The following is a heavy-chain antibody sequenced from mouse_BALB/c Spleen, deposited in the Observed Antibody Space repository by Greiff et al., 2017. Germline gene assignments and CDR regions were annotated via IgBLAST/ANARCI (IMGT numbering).Heavy chain of an antibody. D-gene: IGHD1-1*02. Sequence: EVHLVESGGDLVKPGGSLKLSCAASGFTFSSYGMSWVRQTPDKRLEWVATISSGGSYTYYPDSVKGRFTISRDNAKNTLYLQMSSLKSEDTAMYSCASDRRTIAMDYWGQGTSVTVSS. CDR3: ASDRRTIAMDY. V-gene: IGHV5-6*01. CDR1: GFTFSSYG. J-gene: IGHJ4*01. CDR2: ISSGGSYT.